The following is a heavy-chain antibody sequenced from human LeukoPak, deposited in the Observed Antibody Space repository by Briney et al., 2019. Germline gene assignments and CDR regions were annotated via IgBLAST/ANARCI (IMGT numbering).Heavy chain of an antibody. CDR2: IKQDGSDK. Sequence: GGSLRLSCAASGFIFSNYWMSWVRQAPGKGLAWVANIKQDGSDKYYVDSVKGRFTFSRDNAKNSLYLQMNSLRVEDTGVYYRARIGYSSSSIDYWGQGTLVTVSS. CDR3: ARIGYSSSSIDY. CDR1: GFIFSNYW. D-gene: IGHD6-6*01. J-gene: IGHJ4*02. V-gene: IGHV3-7*01.